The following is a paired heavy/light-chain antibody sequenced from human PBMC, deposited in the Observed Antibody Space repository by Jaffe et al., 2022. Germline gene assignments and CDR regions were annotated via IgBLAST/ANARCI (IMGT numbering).Light chain of an antibody. V-gene: IGKV1-39*01. CDR2: TAS. CDR1: QSITNY. Sequence: DIQMTQSPSSLSASVGDRVTITCRASQSITNYLNWYQQKPGKAPKLLIYTASSLQSGVPSRFSGSGSGTDFTLTISSLQPEDFATYYCQQSYSTPFTFGPGTKVDIK. CDR3: QQSYSTPFT. J-gene: IGKJ3*01.
Heavy chain of an antibody. CDR1: GGSISSGSYY. CDR2: IYTSGST. J-gene: IGHJ4*02. V-gene: IGHV4-61*02. CDR3: ATEDIYGGGRSDY. Sequence: QVQLQESGPGLVKPSQTLSLTCTVSGGSISSGSYYWSWIRQPAGKGLEWIGRIYTSGSTMYNPSLKSRVSISVDTSKNQFSLKLSSVTAADTAVYYCATEDIYGGGRSDYWGQGTQVTVSS. D-gene: IGHD3-16*01.